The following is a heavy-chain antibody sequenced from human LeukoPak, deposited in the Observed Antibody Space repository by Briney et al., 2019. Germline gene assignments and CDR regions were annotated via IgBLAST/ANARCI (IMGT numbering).Heavy chain of an antibody. CDR1: GYTFTGYY. CDR2: INPNSGGT. J-gene: IGHJ6*02. Sequence: GASVKVSCKASGYTFTGYYMHWVRQAPGQGLEWMGWINPNSGGTNYAQKFQGRVTMTRNTSISTAYMELSRLRSDDTAVYYCAREYDILTGSSYGMDVWGQGTTVTVSS. V-gene: IGHV1-2*02. CDR3: AREYDILTGSSYGMDV. D-gene: IGHD3-9*01.